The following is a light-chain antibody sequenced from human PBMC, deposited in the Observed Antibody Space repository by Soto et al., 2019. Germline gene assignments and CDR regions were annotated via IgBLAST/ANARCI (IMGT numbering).Light chain of an antibody. CDR3: QQYNNWPALYT. CDR1: QSVSSN. V-gene: IGKV3-15*01. Sequence: EIVMTQSPATLSVSPGERATLSCRASQSVSSNFAWYQQKPGQAPRLLIYGASTRATGIPARFSGSGSGTEFTLPISSLQSEDFAVYYCQQYNNWPALYTFGQGTKLEIK. J-gene: IGKJ2*01. CDR2: GAS.